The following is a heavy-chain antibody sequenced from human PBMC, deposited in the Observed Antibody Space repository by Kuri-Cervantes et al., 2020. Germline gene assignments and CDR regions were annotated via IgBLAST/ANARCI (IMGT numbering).Heavy chain of an antibody. CDR2: ITSNGRYI. V-gene: IGHV3-21*01. Sequence: GGSLRLSCAASGFAFSVYTMNWVRRTPGKGLEWVSSITSNGRYIFYADSVKGRFTISRDNAKNSLYLQMNSLRDEDTAVYYCARAGEAHTSGWNFDSWGQGTLVTVSS. CDR3: ARAGEAHTSGWNFDS. CDR1: GFAFSVYT. J-gene: IGHJ4*02. D-gene: IGHD6-19*01.